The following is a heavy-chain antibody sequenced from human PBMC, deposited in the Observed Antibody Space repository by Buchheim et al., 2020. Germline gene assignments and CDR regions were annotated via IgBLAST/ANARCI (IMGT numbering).Heavy chain of an antibody. CDR2: INHSGST. V-gene: IGHV4-34*01. J-gene: IGHJ5*02. D-gene: IGHD3-3*01. CDR1: GGSFSGYY. CDR3: ARAVRDFWSGYNNWFDP. Sequence: QVQLQQWGAGLLKPSETLSLTCAVYGGSFSGYYWSWIRQPPGKGLEWIGEINHSGSTNYNPSLKSRVIISVDTSKNQFSLQLSSVTAADTAVNYCARAVRDFWSGYNNWFDPWGQGTL.